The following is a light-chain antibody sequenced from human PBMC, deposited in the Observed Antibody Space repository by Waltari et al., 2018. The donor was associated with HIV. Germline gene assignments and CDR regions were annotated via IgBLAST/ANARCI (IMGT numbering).Light chain of an antibody. Sequence: TISCTGTSSDVGGYNYVSWYQQHPGKVPQLVIYEVSRRPSGVPDRFSGSKSGNTASLTVSGLQAEDEADYYCSSYAGGNTVFGGGTKLTVL. CDR3: SSYAGGNTV. J-gene: IGLJ2*01. V-gene: IGLV2-8*01. CDR1: SSDVGGYNY. CDR2: EVS.